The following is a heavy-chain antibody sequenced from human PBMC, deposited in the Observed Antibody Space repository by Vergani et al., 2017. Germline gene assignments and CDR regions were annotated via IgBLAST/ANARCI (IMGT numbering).Heavy chain of an antibody. CDR2: IIPILGIA. CDR3: ARDRPPGDRNYAGWFDP. V-gene: IGHV1-69*04. Sequence: QVQLVQSGAEVKKPGSSVKVSCKASGGTFSSYAISWVRQAPGQGLEWVGRIIPILGIANYAQKFQGRVTITADNSTSTAYMELSSLRSEETAVDYCARDRPPGDRNYAGWFDPWGQGTLVTVST. J-gene: IGHJ5*02. CDR1: GGTFSSYA. D-gene: IGHD4-11*01.